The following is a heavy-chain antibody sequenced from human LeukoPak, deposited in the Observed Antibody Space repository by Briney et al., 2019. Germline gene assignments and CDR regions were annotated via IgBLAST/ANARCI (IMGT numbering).Heavy chain of an antibody. J-gene: IGHJ6*02. CDR3: ARVHCSGGSCRSYYYYGMDV. Sequence: GASVKVACKASGYTFTSYAMNWVRQAPGQGLEWMGWINTNTGNPTYAQGFTGRFVFSLDTSVSTAYLQISSLKAEDTAVYYCARVHCSGGSCRSYYYYGMDVWGQGTTVTVSS. D-gene: IGHD2-15*01. CDR2: INTNTGNP. CDR1: GYTFTSYA. V-gene: IGHV7-4-1*02.